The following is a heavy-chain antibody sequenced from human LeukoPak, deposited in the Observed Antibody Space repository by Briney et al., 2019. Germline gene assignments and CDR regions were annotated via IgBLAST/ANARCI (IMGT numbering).Heavy chain of an antibody. CDR3: ARVQESYDYVWGAAGWFDP. J-gene: IGHJ5*02. CDR2: IKQDGSEK. Sequence: QAGGSLRLSCAASGFTFSSYWMSWVRQAPGKGPEWVANIKQDGSEKYYVDSVKGRFTISRDNAKNSLYLQMNSLRAEDTAVYYCARVQESYDYVWGAAGWFDPWGQGTLVTVSS. D-gene: IGHD3-16*01. CDR1: GFTFSSYW. V-gene: IGHV3-7*01.